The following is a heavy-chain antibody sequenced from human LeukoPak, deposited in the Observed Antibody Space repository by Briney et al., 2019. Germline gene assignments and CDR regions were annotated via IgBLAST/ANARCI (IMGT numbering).Heavy chain of an antibody. J-gene: IGHJ5*01. D-gene: IGHD3-9*01. CDR1: GGSLSGYY. V-gene: IGHV4-34*01. CDR3: ARSLLRYFDWFDY. CDR2: INHSGST. Sequence: PSETLSLTCAVYGGSLSGYYWTWIRQPPGKGLEWIGEINHSGSTNYNPSLKSRVTISVDTSKNQFSLKLSSVTAADTAVYYCARSLLRYFDWFDYWGQGTLVTVSS.